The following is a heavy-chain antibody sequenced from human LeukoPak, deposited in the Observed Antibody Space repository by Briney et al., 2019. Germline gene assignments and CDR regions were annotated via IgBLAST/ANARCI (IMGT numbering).Heavy chain of an antibody. CDR3: ATWRTAKTGFDY. J-gene: IGHJ4*02. Sequence: SETLSLTCTVSGGSISNNNYYWAWIRQPPGKGLECIGSIYYSGSPYYNPSLKSRVTISVDTSKNQFSLRLSSVTAADTAVYYCATWRTAKTGFDYWGQGTLVAVSS. CDR1: GGSISNNNYY. D-gene: IGHD1-1*01. V-gene: IGHV4-39*01. CDR2: IYYSGSP.